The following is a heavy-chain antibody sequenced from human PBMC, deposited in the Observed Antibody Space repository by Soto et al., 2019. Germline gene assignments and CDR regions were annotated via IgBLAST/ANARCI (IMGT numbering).Heavy chain of an antibody. V-gene: IGHV3-23*01. CDR2: IIGSGGNT. D-gene: IGHD6-19*01. CDR3: ARGGSVDAFDV. Sequence: GGSLRLSCAASGFTFSSYAMSWVRQAPGKGLEWVSAIIGSGGNTYYSDSVKGRFTISRDNSKNTLYLQMNSLRAEDTAVYYCARGGSVDAFDVWGQGTLVTVSS. J-gene: IGHJ3*01. CDR1: GFTFSSYA.